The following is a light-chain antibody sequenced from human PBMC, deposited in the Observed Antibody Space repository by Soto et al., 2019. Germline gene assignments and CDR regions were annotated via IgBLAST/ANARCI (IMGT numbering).Light chain of an antibody. Sequence: QSALTQPPSASGTPGQRVAISCSGSSSNIGSNAVNWNQQLPGAAPKLLIYKNNLRPSGVPDRFSGSKSGASASLAISGLQSEDESDYYCAAWDDSLKGLVFGGGTKVTVL. CDR1: SSNIGSNA. J-gene: IGLJ3*02. V-gene: IGLV1-44*01. CDR3: AAWDDSLKGLV. CDR2: KNN.